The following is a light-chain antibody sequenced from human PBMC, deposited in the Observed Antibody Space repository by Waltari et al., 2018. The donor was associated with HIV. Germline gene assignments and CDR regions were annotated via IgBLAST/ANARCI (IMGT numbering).Light chain of an antibody. Sequence: SYVLTQPPSVSVAPGQTARITCGGNNIGSKSVHWYQQKPGQAPVLVVYDDSDRPSGIPERCPGSNSWNTATLTISRVEAGDEADYHCQVWDSSSDHVLFGGGTKVTVL. CDR3: QVWDSSSDHVL. CDR2: DDS. CDR1: NIGSKS. V-gene: IGLV3-21*02. J-gene: IGLJ2*01.